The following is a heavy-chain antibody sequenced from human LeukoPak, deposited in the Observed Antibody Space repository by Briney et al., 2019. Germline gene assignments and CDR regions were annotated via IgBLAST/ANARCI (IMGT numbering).Heavy chain of an antibody. CDR3: ARCRVHCSSTSCYGTWFDP. CDR1: GGSISSGGYY. CDR2: IYYSGST. V-gene: IGHV4-31*03. Sequence: PSETLSLTCTVSGGSISSGGYYWSWIRQHPGKGLEWIGYIYYSGSTYYNPSLKSRVTISADTSKNQLSLKLSSVTAAGTAVYYCARCRVHCSSTSCYGTWFDPWGEGTLVTVS. D-gene: IGHD2-2*01. J-gene: IGHJ5*02.